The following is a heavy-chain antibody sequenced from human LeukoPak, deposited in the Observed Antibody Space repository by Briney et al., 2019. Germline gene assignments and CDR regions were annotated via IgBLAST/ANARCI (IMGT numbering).Heavy chain of an antibody. D-gene: IGHD4-17*01. Sequence: SETLSLTCTVSGGSISSYYWSWIRQPPGKGLEWIGYIYYSGSTNYNPSLKSRVTISVDTSKNQFSLKLSSVTAADTAVYYCARGPTVTTGYWYFDLWGRATLVTVSS. J-gene: IGHJ2*01. CDR3: ARGPTVTTGYWYFDL. CDR1: GGSISSYY. CDR2: IYYSGST. V-gene: IGHV4-59*01.